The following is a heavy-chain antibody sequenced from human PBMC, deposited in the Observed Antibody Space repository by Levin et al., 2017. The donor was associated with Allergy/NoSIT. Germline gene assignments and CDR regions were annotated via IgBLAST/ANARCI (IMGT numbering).Heavy chain of an antibody. V-gene: IGHV4-39*01. D-gene: IGHD2-2*01. Sequence: ETLSLTCSVSGASITSSTYYWGWIRQPPGKGLEWIGGIYYTTSTYYNPSLRGRITMSVDTSKNQFSLKVNSVTAADTAVYYCARLPRPHAAGPYQYHYYYMDVWGKGTTVTVSS. J-gene: IGHJ6*03. CDR3: ARLPRPHAAGPYQYHYYYMDV. CDR2: IYYTTST. CDR1: GASITSSTYY.